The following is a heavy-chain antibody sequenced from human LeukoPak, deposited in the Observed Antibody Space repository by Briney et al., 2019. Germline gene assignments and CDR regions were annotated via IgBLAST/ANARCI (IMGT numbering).Heavy chain of an antibody. CDR2: ISFDGSYE. V-gene: IGHV3-30*18. Sequence: PGRSLRLSCAAPGFTFSTYGMHWVRQAPGKGLEWVAVISFDGSYEYYADSVKGRFTISRDTSKNTLYLQMNSLRVEDTAVYYCAKDRGGSYRGAFDYWGQGTLVTVSS. CDR1: GFTFSTYG. J-gene: IGHJ4*02. CDR3: AKDRGGSYRGAFDY. D-gene: IGHD1-26*01.